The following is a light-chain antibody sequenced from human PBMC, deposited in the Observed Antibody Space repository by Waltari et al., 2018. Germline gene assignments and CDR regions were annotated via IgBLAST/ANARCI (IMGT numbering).Light chain of an antibody. V-gene: IGKV3-11*01. CDR1: QSVSSS. J-gene: IGKJ2*01. Sequence: EIVLTQSPATLSLSPGERATLSCRASQSVSSSLAWYQQKPGQAPSLLIYEASKRATGIPARFSGSGSGTDFTLTIGGLAPEDFAVYYCQQRSDWPFTFGQGTKLEI. CDR3: QQRSDWPFT. CDR2: EAS.